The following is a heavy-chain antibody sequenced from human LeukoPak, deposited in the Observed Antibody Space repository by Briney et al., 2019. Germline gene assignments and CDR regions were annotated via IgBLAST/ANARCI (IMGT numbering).Heavy chain of an antibody. J-gene: IGHJ4*02. CDR2: INPSGGST. Sequence: ASVKVSCKASGYTFTTYYMHWVRQAPGQGLEWMGIINPSGGSTSYAQKFQGRVTMTEDTSTDTAYMELSSLRSEDTAVYYCATDRGGYSYGYTYFDYWGQGTLVTVSS. CDR1: GYTFTTYY. CDR3: ATDRGGYSYGYTYFDY. V-gene: IGHV1-46*01. D-gene: IGHD5-18*01.